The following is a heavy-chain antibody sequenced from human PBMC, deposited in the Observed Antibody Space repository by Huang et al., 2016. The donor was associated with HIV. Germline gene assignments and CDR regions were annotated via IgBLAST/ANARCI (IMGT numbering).Heavy chain of an antibody. J-gene: IGHJ6*02. V-gene: IGHV4-39*02. D-gene: IGHD2-2*03. Sequence: QLRESGPGLVTPSETLSLTCSASGPSMTSRTFYWGWFRQPPGRGLEWIGSVYCRANTYYNPSLKSRVTISIDTANKQYSMRLTSVTAADTAVYFCAREVRSVDTDRPDGYYYRGLDVWGQGTTVMVSS. CDR1: GPSMTSRTFY. CDR3: AREVRSVDTDRPDGYYYRGLDV. CDR2: VYCRANT.